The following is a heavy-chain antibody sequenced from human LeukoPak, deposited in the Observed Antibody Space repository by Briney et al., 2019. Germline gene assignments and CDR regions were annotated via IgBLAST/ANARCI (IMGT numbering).Heavy chain of an antibody. J-gene: IGHJ4*02. Sequence: GGSLRLSCVASGFTFSSYEMTWVRQAPGKGLEWLSYISSSGSTIYYADSVKGRFTVSRDNAKNSLYLQMNSLRAEDTAVYYCARDYGGSSPFDYWGQGTLVTVSS. CDR1: GFTFSSYE. CDR3: ARDYGGSSPFDY. CDR2: ISSSGSTI. V-gene: IGHV3-48*03. D-gene: IGHD4-23*01.